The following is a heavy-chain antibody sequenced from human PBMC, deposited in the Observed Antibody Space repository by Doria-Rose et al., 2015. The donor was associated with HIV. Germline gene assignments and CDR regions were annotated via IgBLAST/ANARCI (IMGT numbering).Heavy chain of an antibody. V-gene: IGHV4-31*03. Sequence: RQGSGPGLVKPSETLPLTCRVSGASVSSRGYYWNRIRQVPGKGLESLGYTYYTGTSDYSPSLKSRLNMAVDTSKNQFSLKLSFVTVADTAVYYCARMGSYRELDYWGHEALVVVSA. D-gene: IGHD3-3*01. J-gene: IGHJ4*01. CDR3: ARMGSYRELDY. CDR2: TYYTGTS. CDR1: GASVSSRGYY.